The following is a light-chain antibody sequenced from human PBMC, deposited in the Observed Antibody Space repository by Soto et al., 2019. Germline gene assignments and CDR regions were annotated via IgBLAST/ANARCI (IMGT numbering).Light chain of an antibody. CDR1: KHDIGVYDF. J-gene: IGLJ7*01. CDR2: DVV. Sequence: QSALTQPPSASGSHGQSVTSSCTGPKHDIGVYDFVSWYQHHPGKAPRLIIYDVVQRPSGVPDRCAGSKSGNTASLTVSGRQAADEACDFCQLYAGSNTDVFGRGTQLTVL. V-gene: IGLV2-8*01. CDR3: QLYAGSNTDV.